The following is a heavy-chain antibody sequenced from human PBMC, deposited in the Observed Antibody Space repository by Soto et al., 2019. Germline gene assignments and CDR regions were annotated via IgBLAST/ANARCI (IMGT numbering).Heavy chain of an antibody. CDR1: GFTFSSYA. J-gene: IGHJ5*02. CDR3: PSLGNTYYYGSGSFRNWFDP. Sequence: QVQLVESGGGVVQPGRSLRLSCAASGFTFSSYAMHWVRQAPGKGLEWVAVISYDGSNKYYADSVKGRFTISRDNSKNTLYLQMNSLRAEDTAVYYCPSLGNTYYYGSGSFRNWFDPWGQGTLVTVSS. D-gene: IGHD3-10*01. CDR2: ISYDGSNK. V-gene: IGHV3-30-3*01.